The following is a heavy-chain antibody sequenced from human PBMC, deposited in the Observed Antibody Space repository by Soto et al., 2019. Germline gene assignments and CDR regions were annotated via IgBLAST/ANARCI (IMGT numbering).Heavy chain of an antibody. CDR2: ISGGNGKT. CDR1: GYTFTNYA. Sequence: QVQLVQSGAEVKKPGASVKVSCKASGYTFTNYAIHWVRQAPGQSLEWMGWISGGNGKTKYSQNFQGRVTITMDTPASTAYMEMSSLRSEDTAVYYCGRDQGYQLIYFWGQGTLVTVSS. CDR3: GRDQGYQLIYF. J-gene: IGHJ4*02. D-gene: IGHD2-2*02. V-gene: IGHV1-3*01.